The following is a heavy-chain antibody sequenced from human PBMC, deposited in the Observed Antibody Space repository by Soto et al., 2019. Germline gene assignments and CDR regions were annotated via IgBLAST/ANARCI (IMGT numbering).Heavy chain of an antibody. Sequence: GGSLRLSCAASGFTFSDYYMSWIRQAPGKGLEWVSYISSSGSTIYYADSVKGRCTISRDNAKNSLYLQMNNLRAEDTAVYYCARDFDYYDTSGYYYGLFDYWGQGTLVTVSS. CDR1: GFTFSDYY. CDR3: ARDFDYYDTSGYYYGLFDY. J-gene: IGHJ4*01. D-gene: IGHD3-22*01. CDR2: ISSSGSTI. V-gene: IGHV3-11*01.